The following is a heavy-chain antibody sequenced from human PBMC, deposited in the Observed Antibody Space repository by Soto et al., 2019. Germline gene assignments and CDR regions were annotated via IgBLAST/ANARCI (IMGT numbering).Heavy chain of an antibody. D-gene: IGHD3-22*01. CDR1: EFTFSNYA. V-gene: IGHV3-23*01. J-gene: IGHJ4*02. CDR3: AKNPGYYYDSTGYHFDY. Sequence: PGGSLRLSCAASEFTFSNYAMSRVRQAPGKGLEWVSAISYGGGTTYYADSVKGRFTISRDNSKNTLYLQMNSLRAEDTAVYYCAKNPGYYYDSTGYHFDYWGQGTLVTVSS. CDR2: ISYGGGTT.